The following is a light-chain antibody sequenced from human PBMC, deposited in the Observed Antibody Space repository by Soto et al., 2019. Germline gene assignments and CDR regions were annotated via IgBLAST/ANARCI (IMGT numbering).Light chain of an antibody. J-gene: IGKJ1*01. V-gene: IGKV3-15*01. CDR1: QSVSTN. Sequence: EVVMTQSPAILSVSPGERATLSCRASQSVSTNLAWFQQKPGQTPRLLFNGASTRATGIPARFTGSGSGTEFILTISSLQSEDFAVYYCQQYDSWPPTFGQGTKVDTK. CDR3: QQYDSWPPT. CDR2: GAS.